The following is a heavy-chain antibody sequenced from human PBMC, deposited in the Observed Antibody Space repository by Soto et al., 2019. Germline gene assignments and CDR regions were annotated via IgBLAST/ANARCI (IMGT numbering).Heavy chain of an antibody. CDR2: IYYSGST. CDR3: ARGVTMVRGVNHTPYFDY. CDR1: GGSISSYY. V-gene: IGHV4-59*08. D-gene: IGHD3-10*01. J-gene: IGHJ4*02. Sequence: PSETLSLTCTVSGGSISSYYWSWIRQPPGKGLEWIGYIYYSGSTNYNPSLKSRVTISVDTSKNQFSLNLSSVTAADTAVYYCARGVTMVRGVNHTPYFDYWGQGTLVTISS.